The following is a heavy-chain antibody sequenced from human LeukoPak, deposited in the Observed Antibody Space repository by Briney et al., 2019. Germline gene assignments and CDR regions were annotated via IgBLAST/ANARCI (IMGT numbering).Heavy chain of an antibody. CDR2: ISYDGSNK. Sequence: PGRSLRLSCAASGFTFSSYAMHWVRQAPGKGLEWVAVISYDGSNKYYADSVKGRFTISRDNSKNTLYLQMNSLRAEDTAVYYCAREDGRYGSGSYYKLRGMDVWGKGTTVTVSS. J-gene: IGHJ6*04. D-gene: IGHD3-10*01. V-gene: IGHV3-30-3*01. CDR1: GFTFSSYA. CDR3: AREDGRYGSGSYYKLRGMDV.